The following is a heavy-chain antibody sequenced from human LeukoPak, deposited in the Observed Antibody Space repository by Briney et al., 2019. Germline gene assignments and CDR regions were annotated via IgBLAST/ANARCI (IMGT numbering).Heavy chain of an antibody. J-gene: IGHJ3*01. Sequence: PSETLSLTCSVSGGPITNYYWSWIRQSAEKGLEWIGRIYTSGTTDYHPSLKSRVTMSVDTSKNQVSPRLRSVTAADTAVYYCARESSSGWLWGQGTMVVVSS. D-gene: IGHD6-19*01. CDR1: GGPITNYY. CDR2: IYTSGTT. V-gene: IGHV4-4*07. CDR3: ARESSSGWL.